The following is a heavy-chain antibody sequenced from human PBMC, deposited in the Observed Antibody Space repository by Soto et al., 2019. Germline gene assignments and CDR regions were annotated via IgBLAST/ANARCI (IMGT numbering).Heavy chain of an antibody. Sequence: GGSLRLSCAASGFTFSMSWMNWVRQAPGKGLEWVAGIKEDGSEKYYVDFVKGRFTISRDNVENSLYLQMNSLRGEDTAVYFCARDRGYSCFDYWGLGTLVTVSS. CDR1: GFTFSMSW. J-gene: IGHJ4*02. CDR2: IKEDGSEK. CDR3: ARDRGYSCFDY. D-gene: IGHD5-12*01. V-gene: IGHV3-7*01.